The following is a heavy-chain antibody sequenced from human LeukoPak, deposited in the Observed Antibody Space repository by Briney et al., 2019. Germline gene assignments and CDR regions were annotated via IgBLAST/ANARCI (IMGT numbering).Heavy chain of an antibody. D-gene: IGHD6-6*01. CDR1: GFTFDDYA. V-gene: IGHV3-9*01. Sequence: PGRSLRLSCTASGFTFDDYAMHWVRQAPGKGLEWVSGISWNSGSMDYAGSVKGRFTISRDNAKNSLYLQMNSLRAEDTAGYYCARPRYEYSSKYMDVWGKGTTVTVSS. CDR3: ARPRYEYSSKYMDV. J-gene: IGHJ6*03. CDR2: ISWNSGSM.